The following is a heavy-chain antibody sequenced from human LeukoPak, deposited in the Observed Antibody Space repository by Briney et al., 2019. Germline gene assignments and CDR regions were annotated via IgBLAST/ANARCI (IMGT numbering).Heavy chain of an antibody. Sequence: PGGSLRLSCAASAFTFSSYGMHWVRQAPGKGLEWVAFIRYDGGNKYYADSVKGRFTISRDNSKNTLYLQMNSLRAEDTAVYYCANGYYYNILTGYYKDLDKSFDYWGQGTLVTVSS. CDR1: AFTFSSYG. D-gene: IGHD3-9*01. J-gene: IGHJ4*02. V-gene: IGHV3-30*02. CDR3: ANGYYYNILTGYYKDLDKSFDY. CDR2: IRYDGGNK.